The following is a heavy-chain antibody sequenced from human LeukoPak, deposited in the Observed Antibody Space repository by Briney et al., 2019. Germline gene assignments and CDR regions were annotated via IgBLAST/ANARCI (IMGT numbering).Heavy chain of an antibody. CDR2: INPNSGGT. J-gene: IGHJ6*02. V-gene: IGHV1-2*02. CDR3: ARDPLTIFGVVIMDGMDV. Sequence: ASVKVSCKASGYTFTGYYMHWVRQAPGQGLEWMGWINPNSGGTNYAQKFQGRVTVTRDTSISTAYMELSRLRSDDTAVYYCARDPLTIFGVVIMDGMDVWGQGTTVTVSS. D-gene: IGHD3-3*01. CDR1: GYTFTGYY.